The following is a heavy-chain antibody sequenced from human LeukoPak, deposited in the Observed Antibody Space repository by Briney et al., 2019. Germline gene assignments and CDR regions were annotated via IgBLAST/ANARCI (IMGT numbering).Heavy chain of an antibody. D-gene: IGHD3-22*01. J-gene: IGHJ6*02. CDR2: LNPRSGNT. CDR3: ARSYDSSGTDYGMDV. CDR1: GYTFTNYN. Sequence: GASVKVSCKASGYTFTNYNINWVRQAPGQGLEWMGWLNPRSGNTDYAQKFRGRVTMTRNTSMTTAYMELSTLRSGDTAVYYCARSYDSSGTDYGMDVWGQGTTVTVSS. V-gene: IGHV1-8*01.